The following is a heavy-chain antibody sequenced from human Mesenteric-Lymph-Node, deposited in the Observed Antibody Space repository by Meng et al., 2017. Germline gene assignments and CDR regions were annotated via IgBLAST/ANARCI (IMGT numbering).Heavy chain of an antibody. CDR2: IRSKAYGGTT. J-gene: IGHJ4*02. V-gene: IGHV3-49*04. CDR1: GFTFGDYA. D-gene: IGHD5-18*01. CDR3: TRGPIQLWFGGADY. Sequence: GESLKISCTASGFTFGDYAMSWVRQAPGKGLEWVGFIRSKAYGGTTEYAASVKGRFTISRDDSKSIAYLQMNSLKTEDTAVYYCTRGPIQLWFGGADYWGQGTLVTVSS.